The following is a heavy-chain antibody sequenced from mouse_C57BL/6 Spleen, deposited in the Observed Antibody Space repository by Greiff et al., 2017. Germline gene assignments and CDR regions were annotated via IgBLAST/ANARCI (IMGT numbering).Heavy chain of an antibody. CDR1: GYSITSGYY. Sequence: EVQLQQSGPGLVKPSQSLSLTCSVTGYSITSGYYWNWIRQFPGNKRGWMGYISYDGSNKYNPSLKNPISITRDTSMNQFFLKLNSVTTEDTATYYCAPFSISTVASMDYGGQGTSVTVSS. J-gene: IGHJ4*01. V-gene: IGHV3-6*01. CDR3: APFSISTVASMDY. CDR2: ISYDGSN. D-gene: IGHD2-12*01.